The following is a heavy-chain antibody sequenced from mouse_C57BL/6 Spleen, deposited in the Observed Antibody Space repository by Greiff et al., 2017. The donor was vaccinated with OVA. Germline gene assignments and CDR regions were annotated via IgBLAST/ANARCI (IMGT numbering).Heavy chain of an antibody. V-gene: IGHV1-52*01. J-gene: IGHJ2*01. Sequence: VQLQQPGAELVRPGSSVKLSCKASGYTFTSYWMHWVKQRPIQGLEWIGNIDPSDSETHYNQKFKDKATLTVDKSSSTAYMQLSSLTSEDSAVYYCARRDYGSSYGYFDDWGQGTTLTVSS. CDR1: GYTFTSYW. D-gene: IGHD1-1*01. CDR3: ARRDYGSSYGYFDD. CDR2: IDPSDSET.